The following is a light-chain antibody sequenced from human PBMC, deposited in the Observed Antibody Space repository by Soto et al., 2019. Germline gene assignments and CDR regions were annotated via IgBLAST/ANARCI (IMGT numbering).Light chain of an antibody. CDR2: WAS. Sequence: DIVMTQSPDSLAVSLGERATINCKSSQSVLYSSNNKNYLAWYQQKPGQPPKLLIYWASTRESGVPGRFSGSGSGTDFTLTISSLQAEDVAVYYCQQYYSIPRTFGGGTKVEIK. J-gene: IGKJ4*01. CDR3: QQYYSIPRT. CDR1: QSVLYSSNNKNY. V-gene: IGKV4-1*01.